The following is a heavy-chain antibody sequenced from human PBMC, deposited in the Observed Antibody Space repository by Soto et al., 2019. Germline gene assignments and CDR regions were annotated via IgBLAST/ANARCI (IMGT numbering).Heavy chain of an antibody. J-gene: IGHJ4*02. D-gene: IGHD6-13*01. CDR2: ISAYNGNT. Sequence: AASVKVSCKASGYTFTSYGISWVRQAPGQGLEWMGWISAYNGNTKNAQKLQGRVTMTTDTSTSTAYMELRSLRSDDTAVYYCARDLGQQLVDYWGQGTLVTVSS. CDR3: ARDLGQQLVDY. V-gene: IGHV1-18*01. CDR1: GYTFTSYG.